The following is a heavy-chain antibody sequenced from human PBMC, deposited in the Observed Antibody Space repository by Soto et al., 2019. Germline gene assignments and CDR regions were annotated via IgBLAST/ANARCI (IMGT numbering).Heavy chain of an antibody. CDR2: IFSNDEK. Sequence: SGPTLVNPTETLTLTCTVSGFSLSNAGMGVSWIRQPPGKALEWLAHIFSNDEKSYSTSLKSRLTISKDTSKSQVVLTMTNMDPVDTATYYCARIQYSSSWYHPDYWGQGTLVTVSS. CDR3: ARIQYSSSWYHPDY. CDR1: GFSLSNAGMG. D-gene: IGHD6-13*01. V-gene: IGHV2-26*01. J-gene: IGHJ4*02.